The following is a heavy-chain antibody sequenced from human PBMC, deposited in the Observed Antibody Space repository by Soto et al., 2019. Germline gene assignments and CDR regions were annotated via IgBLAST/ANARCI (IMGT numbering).Heavy chain of an antibody. V-gene: IGHV1-2*02. D-gene: IGHD6-19*01. J-gene: IGHJ6*02. Sequence: ASVKVSCKAFGYTFTGYYMHWVRQAPGQGLEWMGWINPNSGGTNYAQKFQGRVTMTRDTSISTAYMELSRLRSDDTAVYYCARDSSSGWYGGAYYYYGMDVWGQGTTVTVSS. CDR2: INPNSGGT. CDR3: ARDSSSGWYGGAYYYYGMDV. CDR1: GYTFTGYY.